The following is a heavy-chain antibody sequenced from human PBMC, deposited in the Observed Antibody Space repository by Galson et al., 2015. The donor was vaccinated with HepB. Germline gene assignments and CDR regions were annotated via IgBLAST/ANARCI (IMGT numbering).Heavy chain of an antibody. CDR1: GYTFTSYA. J-gene: IGHJ4*02. D-gene: IGHD1-26*01. V-gene: IGHV1-3*01. CDR2: INAGNGNT. Sequence: SVKVSCKASGYTFTSYAMHWVRQAPGQRLEWMGRINAGNGNTKYSQKFQGRVTITRDTSASTAYMELSSLRSEDTAVYYCARDGVGATEGFDYWGQGTLVTVSS. CDR3: ARDGVGATEGFDY.